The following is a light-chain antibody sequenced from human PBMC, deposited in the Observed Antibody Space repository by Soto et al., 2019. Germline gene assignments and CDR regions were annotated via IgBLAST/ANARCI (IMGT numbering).Light chain of an antibody. CDR1: KSISSY. J-gene: IGKJ2*01. V-gene: IGKV1-39*01. CDR2: AAY. CDR3: QQSNSSPYT. Sequence: DIRMTQSPSSLSASVGDRVNITCRASKSISSYLNWYQHKPGTAPKLLIYAAYRLQSGVPSRFTGSGSRTDFTVTISSLQPEDFSTYFCQQSNSSPYTFGQGTRLEIK.